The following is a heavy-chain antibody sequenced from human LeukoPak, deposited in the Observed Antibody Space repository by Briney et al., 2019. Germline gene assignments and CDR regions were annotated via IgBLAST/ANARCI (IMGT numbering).Heavy chain of an antibody. CDR1: GFTFSSYA. CDR3: ARVLLSTYYGMDV. J-gene: IGHJ6*02. D-gene: IGHD3-10*01. V-gene: IGHV3-30-3*01. CDR2: ISYDGSNK. Sequence: HPGRSLRLSCAASGFTFSSYAMHWVRQAPGKGLEWVAVISYDGSNKYYADSVKGRFTISRDNSKNTLYLQMNSLRAEDTAVYYCARVLLSTYYGMDVWGQGTTVTVSS.